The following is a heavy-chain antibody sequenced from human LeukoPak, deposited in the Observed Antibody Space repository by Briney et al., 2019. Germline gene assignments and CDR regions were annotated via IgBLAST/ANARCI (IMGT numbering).Heavy chain of an antibody. J-gene: IGHJ4*02. CDR2: IYYSGST. D-gene: IGHD6-19*01. CDR1: GGSISSSSYY. V-gene: IGHV4-39*07. Sequence: SETLSLTCTVSGGSISSSSYYWGWIRQPPGKGLEWIGSIYYSGSTYYNPSLKSRVTISVDTSKNQFSLKLSSVTAADTAVYYCAREGYNSGWYKVDYWGQGTLVTVSS. CDR3: AREGYNSGWYKVDY.